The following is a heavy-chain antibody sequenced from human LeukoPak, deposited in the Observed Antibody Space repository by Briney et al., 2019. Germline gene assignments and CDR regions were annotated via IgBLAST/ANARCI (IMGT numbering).Heavy chain of an antibody. V-gene: IGHV4-34*01. CDR3: ARSLGDV. CDR2: INHSGST. Sequence: KPSETLSLTCAVYGGSFSGYYWSWIRQPPGKGLEWIGEINHSGSTNYNPSLKSRVTISVDTSKNQFSLKVSSVTAADTAVYFCARSLGDVWGQGTMVTVSS. J-gene: IGHJ6*02. CDR1: GGSFSGYY.